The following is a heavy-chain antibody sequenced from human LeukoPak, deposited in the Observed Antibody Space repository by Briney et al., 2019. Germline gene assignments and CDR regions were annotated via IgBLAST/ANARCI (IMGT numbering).Heavy chain of an antibody. J-gene: IGHJ6*03. V-gene: IGHV4-61*02. CDR3: ARSDYYDTSDYYYYYMDV. CDR1: GGSISSGSYY. D-gene: IGHD3-22*01. Sequence: PSQTLSLTCTVSGGSISSGSYYWSWIRQPAGKGLEWIGRIYTSGSTNYNPSLKSRVTISVDTSKNQFSLKLSSVTAADTAVYYCARSDYYDTSDYYYYYMDVWGKGTTVTISS. CDR2: IYTSGST.